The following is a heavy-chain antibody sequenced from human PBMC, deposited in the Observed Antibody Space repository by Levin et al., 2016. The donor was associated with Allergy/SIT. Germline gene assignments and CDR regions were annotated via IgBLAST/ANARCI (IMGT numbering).Heavy chain of an antibody. D-gene: IGHD4-17*01. CDR2: IIPIFGTA. Sequence: WVRPGPPGQGLEWMGGIIPIFGTANYAQKFQGRVTITADESTSTAYMELSSLRSEDTAVYYCARDIGGDYFYWFDPWGQGTLVTVSS. J-gene: IGHJ5*02. V-gene: IGHV1-69*01. CDR3: ARDIGGDYFYWFDP.